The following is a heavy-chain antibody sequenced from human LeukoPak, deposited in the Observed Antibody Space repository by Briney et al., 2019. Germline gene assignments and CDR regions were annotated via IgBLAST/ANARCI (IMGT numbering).Heavy chain of an antibody. CDR3: ARDSTIFGVGKGTGYYMDV. CDR2: ISSSSSYI. D-gene: IGHD3-3*01. V-gene: IGHV3-21*01. Sequence: GGSLRLSCAASGFTFSSYSMNWVRQAPGKGLEWVSSISSSSSYIYYADSVKGRFTISRDNAKNSLYLQMNSLRAEDTAVYYCARDSTIFGVGKGTGYYMDVWGKGTTVTVSS. CDR1: GFTFSSYS. J-gene: IGHJ6*03.